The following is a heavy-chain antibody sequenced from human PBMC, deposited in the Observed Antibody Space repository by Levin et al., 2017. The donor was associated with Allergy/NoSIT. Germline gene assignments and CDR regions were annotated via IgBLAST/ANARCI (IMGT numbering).Heavy chain of an antibody. Sequence: LSLTCAASGFPFNTSWMTWVRQAPGKGLEWVANIKQDGSEKYYVDSVKGRFTISRDNAKNSLYLQMNSLRAEDTAVYYCATGGFYGSGSDYYYYGMDVWGQGTTVTVSS. CDR2: IKQDGSEK. CDR1: GFPFNTSW. D-gene: IGHD3-10*01. J-gene: IGHJ6*02. CDR3: ATGGFYGSGSDYYYYGMDV. V-gene: IGHV3-7*01.